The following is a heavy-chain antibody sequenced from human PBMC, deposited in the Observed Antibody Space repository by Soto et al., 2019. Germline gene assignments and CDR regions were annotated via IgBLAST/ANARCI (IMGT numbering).Heavy chain of an antibody. CDR3: ARDREYSSSREPSYYYYGMDV. CDR1: GYTFSGFF. Sequence: ASVKVSCKASGYTFSGFFLHWVRQAPGLGLEWMGWINPNSGDTNYAQKFQGRVTITADESTSTAYMELSSLRSEDTAVYYCARDREYSSSREPSYYYYGMDVWGQGTTVTVSS. CDR2: INPNSGDT. V-gene: IGHV1-2*02. D-gene: IGHD6-6*01. J-gene: IGHJ6*02.